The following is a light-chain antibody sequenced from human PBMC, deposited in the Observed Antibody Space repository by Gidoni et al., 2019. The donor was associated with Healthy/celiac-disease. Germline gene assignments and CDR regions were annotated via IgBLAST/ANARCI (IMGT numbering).Light chain of an antibody. Sequence: EIVLTQSPATLSLSPGERATLSCRASQSVSSYLAWYQKKPGQAPRLLIYDASNRATGIPARFSGSGSGTDFTLTISSLEPEDFAVHYCQQRSNWPPYTLGQGTKLEIK. CDR1: QSVSSY. CDR2: DAS. J-gene: IGKJ2*01. CDR3: QQRSNWPPYT. V-gene: IGKV3-11*01.